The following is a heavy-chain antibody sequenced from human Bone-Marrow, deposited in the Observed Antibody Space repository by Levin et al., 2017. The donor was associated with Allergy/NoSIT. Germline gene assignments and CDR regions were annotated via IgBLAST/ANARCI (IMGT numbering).Heavy chain of an antibody. D-gene: IGHD4-11*01. Sequence: VASVKVSCKASGYTFTGYYMHWVRQAPGQGLEWMGRINPNSGGTNYAQKFQGRVTMTRDTSISTAYMELSRLRSDDTAVYYCASPLFMTTVTTGGFPAGYYYYYMDVWGKGTTVTVSS. CDR1: GYTFTGYY. V-gene: IGHV1-2*06. CDR3: ASPLFMTTVTTGGFPAGYYYYYMDV. CDR2: INPNSGGT. J-gene: IGHJ6*03.